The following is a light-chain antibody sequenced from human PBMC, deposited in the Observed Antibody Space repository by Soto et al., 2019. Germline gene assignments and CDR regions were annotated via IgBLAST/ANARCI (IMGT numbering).Light chain of an antibody. CDR2: LGS. CDR3: KQALQTPRT. CDR1: QSLLHSNGYNY. J-gene: IGKJ1*01. V-gene: IGKV2-28*01. Sequence: DIVMTQSPLSLPVTPGEPASISCRSSQSLLHSNGYNYLDWYLQKPGQSPQLLIYLGSNRASGVPDRFSGSGSVTDFTLKISRVEAEDVGVYYCKQALQTPRTFGQGTKVEIK.